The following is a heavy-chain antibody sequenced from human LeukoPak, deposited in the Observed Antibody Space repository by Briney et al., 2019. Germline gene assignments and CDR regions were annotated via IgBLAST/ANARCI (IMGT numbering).Heavy chain of an antibody. V-gene: IGHV4-39*01. D-gene: IGHD2-15*01. CDR3: ARFSTYCSGGSCFDFDY. Sequence: SETLSLTCTVSGVSISSSSYYWGWIRQPPGKGLEWSGSIYYSGSTYYNPSLKSRVTISVDTSKNQFSLKLSSVTAADTAVYYCARFSTYCSGGSCFDFDYWGQGTLVTVSS. J-gene: IGHJ4*02. CDR2: IYYSGST. CDR1: GVSISSSSYY.